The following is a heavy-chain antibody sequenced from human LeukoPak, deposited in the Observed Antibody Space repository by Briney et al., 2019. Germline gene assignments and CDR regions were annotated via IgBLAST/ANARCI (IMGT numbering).Heavy chain of an antibody. CDR3: ARDTFQPGLIDS. D-gene: IGHD2-2*01. Sequence: GGSLRLSCAASGFTFSRYAMNWVRQAPGKGLQWVSYINTNSSDIHYADSVKGRFTISRDNARNTLYLQLSSLRAEDSAVYYCARDTFQPGLIDSWGQGTLVTVSS. CDR2: INTNSSDI. V-gene: IGHV3-21*05. J-gene: IGHJ4*02. CDR1: GFTFSRYA.